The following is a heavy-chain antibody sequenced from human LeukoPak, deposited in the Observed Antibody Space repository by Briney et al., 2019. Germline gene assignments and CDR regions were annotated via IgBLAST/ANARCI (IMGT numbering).Heavy chain of an antibody. J-gene: IGHJ4*02. V-gene: IGHV3-11*04. CDR1: GFTFSDYY. D-gene: IGHD5-18*01. Sequence: GGSLRLSCAASGFTFSDYYMSWIRQAPGKGLEWVSYISSSGSTIYYADSVKGRFTISRDNAKTSLYLQMNSLRAEDTAVYYCARHLSGITGYTYGRGIDYWGQGTLVTVSS. CDR3: ARHLSGITGYTYGRGIDY. CDR2: ISSSGSTI.